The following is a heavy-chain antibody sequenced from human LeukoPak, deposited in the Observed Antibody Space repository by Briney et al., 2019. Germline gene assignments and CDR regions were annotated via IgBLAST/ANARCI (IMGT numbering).Heavy chain of an antibody. V-gene: IGHV1-69*02. J-gene: IGHJ6*02. CDR3: ARERDYYYYGMDV. CDR2: IIPILGIA. Sequence: GASVKVSCKASGGTFSSYTISWVGQAPGQGLEWMGRIIPILGIANYAQKFQGRVTITADKSTSTAYMELSSLRSEDTAVYYCARERDYYYYGMDVWGQGTTVTVSS. CDR1: GGTFSSYT.